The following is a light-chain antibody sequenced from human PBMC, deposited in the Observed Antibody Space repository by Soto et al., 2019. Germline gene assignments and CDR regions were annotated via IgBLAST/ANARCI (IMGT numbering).Light chain of an antibody. J-gene: IGKJ2*01. Sequence: EIVMTQSPATLSVSPGERATLSCRASQSVSSNLAWYQQKPGQAPRLLIYGASTRATGIPARFSGSGSGTEFTLTISSFQFEDFAVYYCQQYNNWPPYTFGQGTKLEIK. V-gene: IGKV3-15*01. CDR2: GAS. CDR1: QSVSSN. CDR3: QQYNNWPPYT.